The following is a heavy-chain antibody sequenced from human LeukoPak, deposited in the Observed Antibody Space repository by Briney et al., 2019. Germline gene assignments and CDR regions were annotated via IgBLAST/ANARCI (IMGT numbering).Heavy chain of an antibody. CDR3: ARDPGYCYDSSGYYDY. CDR2: IKQDGSEK. V-gene: IGHV3-7*01. D-gene: IGHD3-22*01. CDR1: GFTFSSYW. J-gene: IGHJ4*02. Sequence: GGSLRLSCAASGFTFSSYWMSWVRQAPGKGLEWVANIKQDGSEKYYVDSVKGRFTISRDNAKNSLYLQMNSLRAEDTAVYYCARDPGYCYDSSGYYDYWGQGTLVTVSS.